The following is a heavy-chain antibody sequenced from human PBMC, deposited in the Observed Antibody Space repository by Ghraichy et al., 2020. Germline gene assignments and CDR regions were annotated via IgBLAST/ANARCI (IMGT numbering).Heavy chain of an antibody. Sequence: GGSLRLSCAASGFNFNNFAMNWVRQAPGKGLEWVSGISGSGGSTYYADSVQGRFTISRDNSKHTMYLQMNSLRAEDTAIYYCARGQAYIVIVPAALADAALDIWGQGTVVTVSS. J-gene: IGHJ3*02. CDR1: GFNFNNFA. CDR2: ISGSGGST. CDR3: ARGQAYIVIVPAALADAALDI. D-gene: IGHD2-2*01. V-gene: IGHV3-23*01.